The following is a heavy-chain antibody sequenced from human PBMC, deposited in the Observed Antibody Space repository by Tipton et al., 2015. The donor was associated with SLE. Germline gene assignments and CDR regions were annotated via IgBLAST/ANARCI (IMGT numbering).Heavy chain of an antibody. D-gene: IGHD3-9*01. CDR2: ISYDGGSK. CDR3: ARDSGKDFDILNGYYRKRTHTLDM. CDR1: AFTFSYHA. J-gene: IGHJ3*02. Sequence: RSLRLSCAASAFTFSYHAMHWVRQAPGKGLEWVAVISYDGGSKYYADSVKGRFTISRDNSKHTLYLQMNSLRPEDTAVFYCARDSGKDFDILNGYYRKRTHTLDMWGQGTMVTVSS. V-gene: IGHV3-30*04.